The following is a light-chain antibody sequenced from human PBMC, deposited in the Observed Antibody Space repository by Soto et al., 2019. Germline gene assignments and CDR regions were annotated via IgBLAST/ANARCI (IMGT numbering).Light chain of an antibody. Sequence: QSALTQSPSASGTPGQRVTISCSGSSSNIGRDTVKWYRQLPGTAPKLLIGSSDQRPSGVPDRFSGSQSGTSASLAISGLQSEDEADYICAARDDSLNAWAFGGGDPADRP. J-gene: IGLJ3*02. CDR1: SSNIGRDT. CDR3: AARDDSLNAWA. V-gene: IGLV1-44*01. CDR2: SSD.